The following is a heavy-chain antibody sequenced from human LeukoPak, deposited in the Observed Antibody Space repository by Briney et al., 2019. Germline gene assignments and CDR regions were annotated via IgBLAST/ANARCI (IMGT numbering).Heavy chain of an antibody. D-gene: IGHD6-13*01. CDR3: ASSDPFSSSYAFDI. V-gene: IGHV4-59*01. Sequence: SETLFLTCTVSGGSISSYYWSWIRQPPGKGLEWIGYIYYSGSTNYNPSLKSRVTISVDTSKNQFSLKLSSVTAADTAVYYCASSDPFSSSYAFDIWGQGTMVTVSS. J-gene: IGHJ3*02. CDR2: IYYSGST. CDR1: GGSISSYY.